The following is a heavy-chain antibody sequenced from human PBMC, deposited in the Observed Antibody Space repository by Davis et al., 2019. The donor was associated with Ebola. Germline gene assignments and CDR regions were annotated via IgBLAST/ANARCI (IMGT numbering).Heavy chain of an antibody. V-gene: IGHV3-74*01. D-gene: IGHD6-19*01. Sequence: HTGGSLRLSCAASAFTFSAYWMPLVPYAPGKGLVWVSRIKNDGSSTSYADSVKGRFTISRDNAKNTMFLQMNSLRVEDTAVYYCASGIVAGVDWFDPWGQGTLVTVSS. CDR3: ASGIVAGVDWFDP. CDR1: AFTFSAYW. J-gene: IGHJ5*02. CDR2: IKNDGSST.